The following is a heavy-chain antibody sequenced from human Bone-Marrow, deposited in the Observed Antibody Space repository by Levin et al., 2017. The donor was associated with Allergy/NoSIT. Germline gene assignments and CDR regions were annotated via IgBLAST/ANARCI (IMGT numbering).Heavy chain of an antibody. CDR2: IRQDGRET. J-gene: IGHJ6*03. V-gene: IGHV3-7*04. Sequence: ASVKVSCAASGFSFSTYWMSWVRQAPGKGLEWVANIRQDGRETYYVDSVKGRFTISRDNAKNSLDLQMNSLRAEDTAVYYCARESRYYYYIDVWGSGTTVTVSS. CDR3: ARESRYYYYIDV. CDR1: GFSFSTYW.